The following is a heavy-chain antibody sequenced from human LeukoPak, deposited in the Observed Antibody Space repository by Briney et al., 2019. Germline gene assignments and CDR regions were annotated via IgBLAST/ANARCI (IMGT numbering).Heavy chain of an antibody. CDR1: GFTFSNAW. D-gene: IGHD5-12*01. Sequence: GGSLRLSCAASGFTFSNAWLSWVRQAPGKGLEWVCHIKSTPAGGATDCAAPVKGRFTISRDDSKKTLFLQLNSLKTEDTAVYYCTTDQFVRDHSGFESSAIWGQGTLVTVSS. CDR2: IKSTPAGGAT. CDR3: TTDQFVRDHSGFESSAI. J-gene: IGHJ4*02. V-gene: IGHV3-15*01.